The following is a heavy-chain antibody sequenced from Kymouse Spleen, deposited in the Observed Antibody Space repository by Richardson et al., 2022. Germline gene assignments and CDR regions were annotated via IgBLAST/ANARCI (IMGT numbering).Heavy chain of an antibody. CDR2: IYYSGST. V-gene: IGHV4-39*01. Sequence: QLQLQESGPGLVKPSETLSLTCTVSGGSISSSSYYWGWIRQPPGKGLEWIGSIYYSGSTYYNPSLKSRVTISVDTSKNQFSLKLSSVTAADTAVYYCARRRSSPYYFDYWGQGTLVTVSS. D-gene: IGHD6-6*01. J-gene: IGHJ4*02. CDR3: ARRRSSPYYFDY. CDR1: GGSISSSSYY.